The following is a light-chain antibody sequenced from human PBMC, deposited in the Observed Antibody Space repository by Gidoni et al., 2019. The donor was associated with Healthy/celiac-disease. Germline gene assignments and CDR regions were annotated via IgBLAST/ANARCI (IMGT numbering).Light chain of an antibody. CDR1: PSISSY. V-gene: IGKV1-39*01. CDR3: QQRYSALFI. Sequence: DIQMTQSPSSLSASVGDRVTITCRASPSISSYLNWYQQKPGKAPKLLIYAASSLQSVVPSRFIGSGSGTDVTLTTSSLQPDDFATYYCQQRYSALFIFGQGTKLEIK. CDR2: AAS. J-gene: IGKJ2*01.